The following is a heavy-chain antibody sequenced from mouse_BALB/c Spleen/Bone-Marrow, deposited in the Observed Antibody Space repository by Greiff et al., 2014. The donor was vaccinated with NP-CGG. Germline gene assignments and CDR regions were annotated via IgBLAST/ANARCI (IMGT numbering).Heavy chain of an antibody. J-gene: IGHJ2*01. Sequence: QVQLKESGPGLVSPSQILSITCTVSEFSLTTYGVHWVRQPPGRGLEWLGVIWAGGITNYNSTLMSRLSISKDNSKSQVFLKMNSLQTDDTAMYYCARGLRLRDYFDYWGQGTTLTVSS. CDR2: IWAGGIT. CDR3: ARGLRLRDYFDY. CDR1: EFSLTTYG. D-gene: IGHD1-2*01. V-gene: IGHV2-9*02.